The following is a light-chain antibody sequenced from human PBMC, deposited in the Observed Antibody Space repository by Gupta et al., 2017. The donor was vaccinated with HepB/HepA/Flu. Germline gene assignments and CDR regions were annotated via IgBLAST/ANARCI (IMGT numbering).Light chain of an antibody. J-gene: IGKJ1*01. CDR1: QSVRSY. Sequence: VLPHSLAPLSLSPGARATHSCKTSQSVRSYLAWYQHKPGQAPRLLNYYVSNRATGIPARFSGSGSGTDFTLTISSLEPEDCAVDYCQQRSNWPRTFGQGTKVEVK. CDR2: YVS. V-gene: IGKV3-11*01. CDR3: QQRSNWPRT.